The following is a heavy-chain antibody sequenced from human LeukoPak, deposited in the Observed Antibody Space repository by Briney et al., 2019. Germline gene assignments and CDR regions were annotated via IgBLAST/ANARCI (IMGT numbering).Heavy chain of an antibody. D-gene: IGHD3-10*01. J-gene: IGHJ4*02. CDR2: INHYGST. Sequence: SETLSLTCAVYGESLSNYYWSWIRQPPGKWLEWIGEINHYGSTNYNPSLKSRITISVDTSKNQFSLKLSSVTAADTAVYYCARLPDYYSRHGAPGWGQGTLVTVSS. CDR3: ARLPDYYSRHGAPG. CDR1: GESLSNYY. V-gene: IGHV4-34*01.